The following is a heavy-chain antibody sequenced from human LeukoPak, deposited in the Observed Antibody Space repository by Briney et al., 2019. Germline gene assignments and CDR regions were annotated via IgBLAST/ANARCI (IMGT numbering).Heavy chain of an antibody. CDR2: IYYSGST. Sequence: PSETLSLTCTVSGGSISSSSYYWGWIRQPPGKGLEWIGSIYYSGSTYYDPSLKSRVTISVDTSKNQFSLKLSSVTAADTAVYYCAKDRGDFDWLLHHFDYWGQGTLVTVSS. J-gene: IGHJ4*02. D-gene: IGHD3-9*01. CDR3: AKDRGDFDWLLHHFDY. V-gene: IGHV4-39*07. CDR1: GGSISSSSYY.